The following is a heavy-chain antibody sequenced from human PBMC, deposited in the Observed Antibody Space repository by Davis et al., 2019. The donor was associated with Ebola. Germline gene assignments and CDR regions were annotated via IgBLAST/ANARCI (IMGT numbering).Heavy chain of an antibody. V-gene: IGHV3-64D*06. J-gene: IGHJ4*02. Sequence: PGGSLRLSCAASGFTFSSYAMHWVRQAPGKGLEYVSAISSNGGSTYYADSVKGRFTISRDNSKNTLYLQMSSLRAEDTAVYYCVKNMSIAAPTALFDYWGQGTLVTVSS. CDR1: GFTFSSYA. D-gene: IGHD6-6*01. CDR2: ISSNGGST. CDR3: VKNMSIAAPTALFDY.